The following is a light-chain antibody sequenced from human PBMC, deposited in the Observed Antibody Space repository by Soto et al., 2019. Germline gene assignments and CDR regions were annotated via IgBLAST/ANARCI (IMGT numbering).Light chain of an antibody. Sequence: EIVMTQSPGTLSVSPGERATLSCRASQSVSSSLDWYQQKPGQAPRLLIYRASTRATDIPARFSGSGSGTEFTLTISSPRSEDFAVYYCQQYNSWPYTFGQGTKLEIK. J-gene: IGKJ2*01. CDR3: QQYNSWPYT. V-gene: IGKV3-15*01. CDR2: RAS. CDR1: QSVSSS.